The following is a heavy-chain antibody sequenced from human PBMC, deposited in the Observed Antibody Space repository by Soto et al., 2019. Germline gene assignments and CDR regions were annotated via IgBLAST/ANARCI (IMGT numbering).Heavy chain of an antibody. J-gene: IGHJ4*02. CDR2: TIPIFGTA. V-gene: IGHV1-69*01. CDR1: GGTFSRHA. D-gene: IGHD3-22*01. CDR3: ARGWGYDSNDYYYAY. Sequence: QVQLVQSGAEVRKPGSSVKVSCKASGGTFSRHAISWVRQAPGQGLEGMGGTIPIFGTANHAQKVQGRVTIIADESTSTVYMELSSLRSEDTAMYYCARGWGYDSNDYYYAYWGQGTLVIVSS.